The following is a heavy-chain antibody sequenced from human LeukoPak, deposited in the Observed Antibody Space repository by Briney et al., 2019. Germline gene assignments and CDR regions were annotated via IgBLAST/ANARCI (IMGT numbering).Heavy chain of an antibody. D-gene: IGHD2-21*02. Sequence: ASVKVSCKASGYTFIDDYIYWLRQAPGQGPEYMGWINPKSGDSRFVEKFQGRVTLTRDTSIRTTCLELKRLRCDDTAVYYCATDVETGSWGQGTLVTVSS. CDR2: INPKSGDS. CDR3: ATDVETGS. V-gene: IGHV1-2*02. CDR1: GYTFIDDY. J-gene: IGHJ5*02.